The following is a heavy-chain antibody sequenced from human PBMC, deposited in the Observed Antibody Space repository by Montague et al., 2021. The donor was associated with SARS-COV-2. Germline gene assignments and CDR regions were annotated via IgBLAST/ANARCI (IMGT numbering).Heavy chain of an antibody. CDR3: ARSYGTTVVTRAFDY. CDR1: GFSLSTSGMC. V-gene: IGHV2-70*01. CDR2: IDWDDDK. D-gene: IGHD4-23*01. Sequence: PALEKPTQTLTLTCTFSGFSLSTSGMCVSWIRQPPGKALEWLTLIDWDDDKYYSTSLKTRLTISTDTSKNQVVLTMTNMDPVDTATYYCARSYGTTVVTRAFDYWGQGTLVTVSS. J-gene: IGHJ4*02.